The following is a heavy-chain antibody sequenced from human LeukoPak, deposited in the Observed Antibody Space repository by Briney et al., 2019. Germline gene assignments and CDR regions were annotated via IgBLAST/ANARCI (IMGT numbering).Heavy chain of an antibody. D-gene: IGHD3-16*01. J-gene: IGHJ4*02. Sequence: PSETLSLTCTVTAGSINSYYWGWVRQPAGKGLEWIGRIYTTGKTNYNPSLKSRLTMSVDTSKRQFSLNLTSVTAADTAIYFCARHGYTASHYFLDFWSQGKLVTVSS. CDR1: AGSINSYY. V-gene: IGHV4-4*07. CDR2: IYTTGKT. CDR3: ARHGYTASHYFLDF.